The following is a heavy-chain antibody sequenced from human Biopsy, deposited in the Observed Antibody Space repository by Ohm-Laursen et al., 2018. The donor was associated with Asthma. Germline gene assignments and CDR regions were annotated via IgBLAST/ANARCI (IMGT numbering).Heavy chain of an antibody. CDR1: GDSLGSFINYA. CDR3: ARGYSGTDRIVYYYSGMEV. CDR2: LIPVLGTA. Sequence: SVKVSCKASGDSLGSFINYAISWVRQAPRQGLEWMGGLIPVLGTADYAPMFEGRVTITAGESTSTAYLELTSLRFEDTAVYYCARGYSGTDRIVYYYSGMEVWGQGTVVSVSS. V-gene: IGHV1-69*13. D-gene: IGHD5-12*01. J-gene: IGHJ6*02.